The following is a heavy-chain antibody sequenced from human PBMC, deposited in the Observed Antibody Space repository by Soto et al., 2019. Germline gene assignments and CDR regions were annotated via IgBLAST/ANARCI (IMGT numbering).Heavy chain of an antibody. CDR2: INAGNGNT. D-gene: IGHD6-19*01. CDR1: GYTFTSYA. Sequence: QVPLVQSGAEVKKPGASVKVSCKASGYTFTSYAMHWVRQAPGQRLEWMGWINAGNGNTKYSQKFQGRVTITRDTSASTAYMELSSLRSEDTAVYYCARVRFVAGYFDYWGQGTLVTVSS. CDR3: ARVRFVAGYFDY. J-gene: IGHJ4*02. V-gene: IGHV1-3*01.